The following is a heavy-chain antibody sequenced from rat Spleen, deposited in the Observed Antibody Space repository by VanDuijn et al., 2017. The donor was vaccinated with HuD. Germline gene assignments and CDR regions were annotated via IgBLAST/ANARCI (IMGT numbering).Heavy chain of an antibody. CDR3: ARQATTVPSYFDY. V-gene: IGHV5-29*01. D-gene: IGHD1-1*01. J-gene: IGHJ2*01. CDR2: ISTSGGST. CDR1: GFTFSDYG. Sequence: EVQLVESGGGLVQPGRSLKLSCAASGFTFSDYGMAWVRQAPTKGLEWVATISTSGGSTYYRDSVKGRFTISRDDAKSTLYLQVDSLRSEDTTTYYCARQATTVPSYFDYWGQGVMVTVSS.